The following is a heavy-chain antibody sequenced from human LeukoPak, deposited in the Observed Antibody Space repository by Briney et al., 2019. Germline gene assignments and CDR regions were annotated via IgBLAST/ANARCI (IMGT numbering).Heavy chain of an antibody. CDR3: ARTMVRGPRPLAFDI. CDR1: GGSISSGGYP. CDR2: IYHSGST. Sequence: SQTLSLTCAVSGGSISSGGYPWSWIRQPPGKGLEWIGYIYHSGSTYYNPSLKSRVTISVDRSKNQFSLKLSSVTAADTAVYYCARTMVRGPRPLAFDIWGQGTMVTVSS. J-gene: IGHJ3*02. V-gene: IGHV4-30-2*01. D-gene: IGHD3-10*01.